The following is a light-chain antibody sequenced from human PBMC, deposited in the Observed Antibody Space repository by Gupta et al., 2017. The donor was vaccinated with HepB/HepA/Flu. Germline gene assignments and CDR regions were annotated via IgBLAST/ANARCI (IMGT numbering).Light chain of an antibody. CDR1: QSLRYDNGYNY. CDR2: LGS. Sequence: DIVLTQSPLSLTVTPGEPASISCRSSQSLRYDNGYNYLDWYLQKPGQSPHLLIYLGSNRASGVPDRFSGSGSGTDFTLHISRVEAEDVGTYHCMQTRQNPCTFGPGTKV. V-gene: IGKV2-28*01. CDR3: MQTRQNPCT. J-gene: IGKJ3*01.